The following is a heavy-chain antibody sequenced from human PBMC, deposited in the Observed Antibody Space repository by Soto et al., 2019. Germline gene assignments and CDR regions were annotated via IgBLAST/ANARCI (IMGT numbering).Heavy chain of an antibody. V-gene: IGHV5-51*01. CDR2: IYPGDSDT. Sequence: GESLMISCKGSGYRFTNYWIGWVRQMPGKGLEWMGIIYPGDSDTRYSPSFHGQVTTSADKSISTAYLQWSSLKASDTAMYYCARLARDYYGRGMDVWGQGTTVTVSS. J-gene: IGHJ6*02. CDR1: GYRFTNYW. D-gene: IGHD3-10*01. CDR3: ARLARDYYGRGMDV.